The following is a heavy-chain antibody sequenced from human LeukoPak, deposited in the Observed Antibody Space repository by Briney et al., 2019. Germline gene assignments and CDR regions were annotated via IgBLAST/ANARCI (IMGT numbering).Heavy chain of an antibody. V-gene: IGHV4-34*08. CDR3: AASPLYYYYMDV. Sequence: GSLRLSCAASGFTFSSNWMSWIRQPPGKGLEWIGEINHSGSTNYNPSLKSRVTISVDTSKNQFSLKLSSVTAADTAVYYCAASPLYYYYMDVWGKGTTVTISS. CDR2: INHSGST. CDR1: GFTFSSNW. J-gene: IGHJ6*03.